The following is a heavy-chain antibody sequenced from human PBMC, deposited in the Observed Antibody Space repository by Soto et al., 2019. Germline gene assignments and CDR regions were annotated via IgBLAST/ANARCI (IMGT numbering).Heavy chain of an antibody. CDR2: IVVDSGNT. Sequence: GASVKVSCKASGLTFRDSAVQWVRQRRGHRLEWIGLIVVDSGNTSHAQDIHGRGTISRDMATDTLYMDLSSLRSEDWVVFFSAADVLTYDSCGYFFDGFDTRGQRTRVTASS. CDR3: AADVLTYDSCGYFFDGFDT. CDR1: GLTFRDSA. V-gene: IGHV1-58*01. J-gene: IGHJ3*02. D-gene: IGHD3-22*01.